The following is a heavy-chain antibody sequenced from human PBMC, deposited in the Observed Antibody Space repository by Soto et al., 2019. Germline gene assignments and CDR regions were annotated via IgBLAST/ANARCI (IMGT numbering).Heavy chain of an antibody. J-gene: IGHJ6*02. CDR2: ISSSSSTI. D-gene: IGHD5-12*01. Sequence: PGGSLRLSCAASGFTFSSYSMNWVRQAPGKGLEWVSYISSSSSTIYYADSVKGRFTISRDNAKNSLYLQMNSLRAEDTAVYYCARENPRWLQLLKSYYYYGMDVWGQGTTVTVSS. CDR3: ARENPRWLQLLKSYYYYGMDV. V-gene: IGHV3-48*01. CDR1: GFTFSSYS.